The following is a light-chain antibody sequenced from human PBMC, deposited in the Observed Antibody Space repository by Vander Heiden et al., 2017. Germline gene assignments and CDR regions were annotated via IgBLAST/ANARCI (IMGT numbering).Light chain of an antibody. CDR1: LDITNY. CDR2: DAS. Sequence: DIQMTQSPSSLSASVGDKITITCQASLDITNYLNWYQQKPGKAPKLLIYDASNLETGVPSRFSGSGSGTHFTFTISSLQPEDFATYYCQQDYYPPHTFGQGTQVEIK. J-gene: IGKJ5*01. CDR3: QQDYYPPHT. V-gene: IGKV1-33*01.